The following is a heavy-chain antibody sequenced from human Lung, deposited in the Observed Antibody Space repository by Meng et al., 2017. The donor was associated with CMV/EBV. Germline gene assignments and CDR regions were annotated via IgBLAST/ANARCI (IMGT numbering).Heavy chain of an antibody. D-gene: IGHD5-18*01. J-gene: IGHJ4*02. V-gene: IGHV3-49*04. CDR1: GFNFVDYA. CDR2: IRSEGYGGTR. Sequence: GGSLRLXXTASGFNFVDYAMSWVRQAPGKGPEWLGFIRSEGYGGTREYAASVKGRFTISRDDSKSIAYLQMDSLNTEDTALYYCTTGGGGSHGYPYYFDYWGQGAXVTVSS. CDR3: TTGGGGSHGYPYYFDY.